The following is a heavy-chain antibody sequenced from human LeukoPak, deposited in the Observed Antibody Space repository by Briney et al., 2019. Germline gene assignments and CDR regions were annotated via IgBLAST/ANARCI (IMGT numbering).Heavy chain of an antibody. Sequence: WQSLRLSCAASGFTFSSYAMSWVRQAPGKGLEWVSAISGSDGSTYYADSVKGRFTISRDNSKTTLYLQMNSLRAEDTAVYYCAKGGGMTGEDFDYWGQGTLVTVSS. CDR2: ISGSDGST. CDR3: AKGGGMTGEDFDY. CDR1: GFTFSSYA. V-gene: IGHV3-23*01. J-gene: IGHJ4*02. D-gene: IGHD1-20*01.